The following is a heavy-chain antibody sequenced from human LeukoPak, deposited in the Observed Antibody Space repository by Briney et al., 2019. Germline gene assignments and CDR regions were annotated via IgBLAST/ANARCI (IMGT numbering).Heavy chain of an antibody. CDR3: ARDSGWELRERFDY. D-gene: IGHD1-26*01. Sequence: PGGSLRLSCAASGFTFSSYSMNWVRQAPGKGLEWVSSISSSSSYIYYADSVEGRFTISRDNAKNSLYLQMNSLRAEDTAVYYCARDSGWELRERFDYWGQGTLVTVSS. CDR2: ISSSSSYI. CDR1: GFTFSSYS. J-gene: IGHJ4*02. V-gene: IGHV3-21*01.